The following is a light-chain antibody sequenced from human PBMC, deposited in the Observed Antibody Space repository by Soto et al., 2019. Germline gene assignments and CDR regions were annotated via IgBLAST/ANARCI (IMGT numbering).Light chain of an antibody. V-gene: IGKV3-20*01. J-gene: IGKJ3*01. CDR3: QQYGSSLFT. CDR1: QSVSSSY. Sequence: EIVLTQSPGTLSLSPGERATLSCRASQSVSSSYLAWYQQKPGQAPRLLIYGASSRATGIPDRFSGSGSGQGFTLTISRLEPEDFAVYYYQQYGSSLFTFGPGTKVDIK. CDR2: GAS.